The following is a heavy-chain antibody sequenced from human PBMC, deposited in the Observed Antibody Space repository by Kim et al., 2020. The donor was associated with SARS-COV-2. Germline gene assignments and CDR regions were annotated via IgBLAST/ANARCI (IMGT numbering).Heavy chain of an antibody. J-gene: IGHJ6*02. V-gene: IGHV1-69*13. D-gene: IGHD3-10*02. CDR2: IIPIFGTA. Sequence: SVKVSCKASGGTFSSYAISWVRQAPGQGLEWMGGIIPIFGTANYAQKFQGRVTITADESTSTAYMELSSLRSEDTAVYYCARDGIAVFSARYYYYGMDVWGQGTTVTVSS. CDR1: GGTFSSYA. CDR3: ARDGIAVFSARYYYYGMDV.